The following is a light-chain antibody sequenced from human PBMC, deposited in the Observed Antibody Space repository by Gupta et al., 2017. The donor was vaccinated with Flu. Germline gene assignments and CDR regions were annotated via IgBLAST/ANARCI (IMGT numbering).Light chain of an antibody. CDR1: QSRLYSPSNKNS. CDR3: QQYDYTPRT. J-gene: IGKJ2*01. CDR2: WAS. Sequence: DIVMTQSPDSLALSLGERATINCRSSQSRLYSPSNKNSLAWYQQKPGQPPKLLIYWASTRESGVPDRFNGRGSGADFTLTISSLQAEDVAVYYCQQYDYTPRTFGEGTKMEIK. V-gene: IGKV4-1*01.